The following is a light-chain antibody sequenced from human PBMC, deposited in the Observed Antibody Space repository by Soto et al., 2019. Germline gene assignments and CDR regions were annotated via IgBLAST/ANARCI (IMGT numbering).Light chain of an antibody. J-gene: IGKJ1*01. Sequence: DIQMTQSPSTLSASVGDRVTITCRASQSISSWFAWYQQKPGKAPKLLIYKASSLESGVPSRFSGSGSGTEFTLTISSLQPDDFATYYCQHYNSYWTFGQGTKVEIK. CDR1: QSISSW. V-gene: IGKV1-5*03. CDR2: KAS. CDR3: QHYNSYWT.